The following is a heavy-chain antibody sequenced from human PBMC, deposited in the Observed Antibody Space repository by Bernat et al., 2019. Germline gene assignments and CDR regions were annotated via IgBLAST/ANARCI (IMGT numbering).Heavy chain of an antibody. Sequence: VQLVESGGDLVQPGGSLRLSCAASGFTVGRNYMSWVRQAPGKGLEWVAVISYDGSNKYYADSVKGRFTISRDNSKNTLYLQMNSLRAEDTAVYYCAKDSSLVGWLQLSSWGQGTLVTVSS. CDR2: ISYDGSNK. J-gene: IGHJ5*02. V-gene: IGHV3-30*18. CDR1: GFTVGRNY. D-gene: IGHD5-24*01. CDR3: AKDSSLVGWLQLSS.